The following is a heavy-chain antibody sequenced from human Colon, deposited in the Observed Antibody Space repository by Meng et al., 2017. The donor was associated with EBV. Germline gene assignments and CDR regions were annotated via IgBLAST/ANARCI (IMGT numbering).Heavy chain of an antibody. CDR1: GFTFSQDY. CDR2: FSGNDGST. V-gene: IGHV3-23*04. J-gene: IGHJ4*02. Sequence: VQLVESGGVLVKPGGSLRLSCAASGFTFSQDYMTWTRQAPGKGLEWVSTFSGNDGSTYYADSVKGRFTISRDNSKNTVYLQMNSLRGEDTATYYCAKRRVAVAGDFDYWGQGTLVTVSS. CDR3: AKRRVAVAGDFDY. D-gene: IGHD6-19*01.